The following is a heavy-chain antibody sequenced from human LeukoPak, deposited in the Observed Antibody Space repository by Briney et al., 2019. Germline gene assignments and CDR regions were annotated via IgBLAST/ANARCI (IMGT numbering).Heavy chain of an antibody. CDR2: ISYDGSNK. J-gene: IGHJ4*02. CDR3: ARDPVV. CDR1: GFTFSSYA. D-gene: IGHD3-22*01. V-gene: IGHV3-30*04. Sequence: GGSLRLSCAASGFTFSSYAMHCVRQAPGKGLEWVAVISYDGSNKYYADSVKGRFTISRDNSKNTLYLQMNSLRAEDTAVYYCARDPVVWGQGTLVTVSS.